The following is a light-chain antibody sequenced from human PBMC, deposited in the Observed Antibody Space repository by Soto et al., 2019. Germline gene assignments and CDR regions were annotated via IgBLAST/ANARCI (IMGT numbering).Light chain of an antibody. Sequence: EIVLTQSPGTLSLSPGERATLSCRASQSVSSSYLAWYQQKPGQAPRLLIYGASSRATGIPDRFSGSGSGTDFTLTISRLXXXXXXVYYCQQYGSSPPTFGQGTKVEIK. V-gene: IGKV3-20*01. J-gene: IGKJ1*01. CDR3: QQYGSSPPT. CDR2: GAS. CDR1: QSVSSSY.